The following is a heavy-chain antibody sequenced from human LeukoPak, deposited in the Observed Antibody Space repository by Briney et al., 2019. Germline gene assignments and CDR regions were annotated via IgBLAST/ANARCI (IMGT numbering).Heavy chain of an antibody. V-gene: IGHV4-39*07. Sequence: SETLSLTCTVSGGSISSSSYYWGWIRQPPGKGLEWIGSIYYSGSTYYNPSLKSRVTISVDTSKNQFSLKLSSVTAADTAVYYCARVFSEGAMIAWDAFDIWGQGTMVTVSS. J-gene: IGHJ3*02. CDR2: IYYSGST. D-gene: IGHD1-26*01. CDR3: ARVFSEGAMIAWDAFDI. CDR1: GGSISSSSYY.